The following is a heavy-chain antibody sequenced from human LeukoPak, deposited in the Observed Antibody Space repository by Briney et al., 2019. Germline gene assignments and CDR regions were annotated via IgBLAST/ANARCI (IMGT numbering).Heavy chain of an antibody. CDR1: GGSVSSGSYY. D-gene: IGHD3-3*01. V-gene: IGHV4-61*01. CDR3: ARSSRFPLYYFDY. CDR2: IYYSGST. Sequence: KTSETLSLTCTVSGGSVSSGSYYWSWIRQPPGKGLEWIGYIYYSGSTNYNPSLKSRVTMFVDTSKNQFSLKLSSVTATDTAVYYCARSSRFPLYYFDYWGQGTLVTVSS. J-gene: IGHJ4*02.